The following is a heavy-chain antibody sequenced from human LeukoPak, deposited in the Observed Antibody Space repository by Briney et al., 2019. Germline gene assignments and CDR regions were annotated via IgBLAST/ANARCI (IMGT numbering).Heavy chain of an antibody. J-gene: IGHJ3*02. CDR2: MNPNSGNT. CDR3: ARVISGAARPGSDDGFDI. Sequence: ASVEVSCKASGYTFTSYDINWVRQSTGQGLEWMGWMNPNSGNTGYAQKFQGRVTMTRDTSISTAYMEVSRLKSDDTAVYYCARVISGAARPGSDDGFDIWGQGTMVTVSS. D-gene: IGHD6-6*01. V-gene: IGHV1-8*01. CDR1: GYTFTSYD.